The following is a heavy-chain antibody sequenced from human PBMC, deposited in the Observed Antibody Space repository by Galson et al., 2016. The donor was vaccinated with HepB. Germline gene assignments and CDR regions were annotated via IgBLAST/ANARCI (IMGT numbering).Heavy chain of an antibody. CDR2: IFYTGRT. D-gene: IGHD4-17*01. CDR1: GGSVSNDNVF. CDR3: ARGRIGTMTLNFDS. J-gene: IGHJ4*02. Sequence: SETLSLTCNVSGGSVSNDNVFWSWIRQPPGKSLEWIGNIFYTGRTNYSPSLRSRVTMSVDTSTNRFSLTLSSVTAADTAVYYCARGRIGTMTLNFDSWGQGTLVAVSS. V-gene: IGHV4-61*01.